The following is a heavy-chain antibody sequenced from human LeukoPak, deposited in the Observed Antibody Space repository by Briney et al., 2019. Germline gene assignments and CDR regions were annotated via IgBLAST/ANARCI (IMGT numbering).Heavy chain of an antibody. CDR1: GFTFSRYA. Sequence: GGSLRLSCSASGFTFSRYAMHWVRQAPGKGLEYVSAISSNGGSTYYADSVKGRFTVSRDNSRNTLHLQMSSLRVEDTAVYYCVKDSSSGSYFDYWGQGTLVTVSS. J-gene: IGHJ4*02. D-gene: IGHD3-10*01. CDR3: VKDSSSGSYFDY. V-gene: IGHV3-64D*06. CDR2: ISSNGGST.